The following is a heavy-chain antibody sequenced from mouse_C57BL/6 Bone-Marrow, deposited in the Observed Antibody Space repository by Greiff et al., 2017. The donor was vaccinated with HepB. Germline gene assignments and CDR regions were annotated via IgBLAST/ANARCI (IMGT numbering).Heavy chain of an antibody. CDR1: GYSITSGYD. D-gene: IGHD1-1*01. CDR2: ISYSGST. Sequence: EVQLQESGPGMVKPSQSLSLTCTVPGYSITSGYDWHWIRHFPGNKLEWMGYISYSGSTNYNPSLKSRISITHDTSKNHFFLKLNSVTTEDTATYYCAREGNYYGSSPWYFDVWGTGTTVTVSS. V-gene: IGHV3-1*01. CDR3: AREGNYYGSSPWYFDV. J-gene: IGHJ1*03.